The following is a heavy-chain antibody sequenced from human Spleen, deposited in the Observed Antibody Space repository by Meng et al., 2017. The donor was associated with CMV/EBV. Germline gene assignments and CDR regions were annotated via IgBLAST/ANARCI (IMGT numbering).Heavy chain of an antibody. CDR1: GFTFSNYD. D-gene: IGHD4-17*01. Sequence: LSCSASGFTFSNYDMHWVRQAPGKGLEWVTVIRYDGSSKHYVDSGKGRFTISRDNSKNTVYLQMDSLRAEDTAIYYCAKDDYGVDYWGQGTLVTVSS. CDR3: AKDDYGVDY. V-gene: IGHV3-33*06. J-gene: IGHJ4*02. CDR2: IRYDGSSK.